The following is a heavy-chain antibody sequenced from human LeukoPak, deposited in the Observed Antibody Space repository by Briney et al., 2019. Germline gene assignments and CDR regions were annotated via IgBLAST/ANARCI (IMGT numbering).Heavy chain of an antibody. D-gene: IGHD6-25*01. CDR2: TYYRSKWSS. J-gene: IGHJ4*02. CDR1: GDSVSSNRAA. V-gene: IGHV6-1*01. Sequence: SQTLSLTCAITGDSVSSNRAAWNWIRQSPSRGLEWLGRTYYRSKWSSDYAMTVNCRITFNADTSKNQVSLQLTSVTPEDTAVYYCARGSGGLNFFDYWGQGTLVTVSS. CDR3: ARGSGGLNFFDY.